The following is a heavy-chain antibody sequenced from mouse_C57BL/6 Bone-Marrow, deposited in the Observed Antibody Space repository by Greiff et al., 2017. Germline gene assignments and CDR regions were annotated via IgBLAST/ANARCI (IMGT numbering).Heavy chain of an antibody. Sequence: VQLQQSGAELARPGASVKLSCKASGYTFTSYGISWVKQRTGQGLEWIGEIYPRSGNTSYNEKFKGKATLTADKSSSTAYMELRSLTSEDSAVYFCARGPHYYYGSSYFDYWGQGTTLTVSS. CDR1: GYTFTSYG. CDR2: IYPRSGNT. D-gene: IGHD1-1*01. CDR3: ARGPHYYYGSSYFDY. V-gene: IGHV1-81*01. J-gene: IGHJ2*01.